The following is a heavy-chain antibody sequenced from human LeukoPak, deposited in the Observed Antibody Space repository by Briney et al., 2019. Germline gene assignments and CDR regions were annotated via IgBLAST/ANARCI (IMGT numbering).Heavy chain of an antibody. Sequence: SETLSLTCTVSGGSISSSSYYWGWIRQPPGKGLEWIGSIYYSGSTYYNLYLKSRVTITVDTSKNQFSLKLRSVTAADTAMYYCAKSGGYGLIDYWGQGTRVTVSS. CDR2: IYYSGST. J-gene: IGHJ4*02. D-gene: IGHD1-26*01. CDR3: AKSGGYGLIDY. V-gene: IGHV4-39*01. CDR1: GGSISSSSYY.